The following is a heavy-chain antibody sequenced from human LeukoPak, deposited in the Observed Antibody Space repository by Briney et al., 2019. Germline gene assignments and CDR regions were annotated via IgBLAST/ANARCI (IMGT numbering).Heavy chain of an antibody. V-gene: IGHV3-7*01. CDR3: ARAGSGDYIGWHFDY. CDR2: TNEDGSAK. CDR1: GFSFSSHW. J-gene: IGHJ4*01. D-gene: IGHD4-17*01. Sequence: PGGSLRLSCEASGFSFSSHWMTWVRQVPGKGLEWVANTNEDGSAKYYVDSVKGRFTISKDNAKNTLYLEMNSLSVEDTAVYYCARAGSGDYIGWHFDYWGQGTLVTVSS.